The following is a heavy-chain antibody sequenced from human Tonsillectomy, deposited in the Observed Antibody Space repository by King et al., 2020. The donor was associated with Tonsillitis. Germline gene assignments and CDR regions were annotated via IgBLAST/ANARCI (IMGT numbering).Heavy chain of an antibody. CDR1: GFTFSNYG. CDR3: ARERTYRDAWGIDS. D-gene: IGHD7-27*01. Sequence: VQLVESGGGVVHPVRALRLSCAASGFTFSNYGMHLVRQAPGKGLEWVTVISYDGSNTNYADSVKGRFTISRDNSKNTLYLQMNGLRDEDTAVYFCARERTYRDAWGIDSWGQGTLVTVSS. V-gene: IGHV3-33*05. J-gene: IGHJ4*02. CDR2: ISYDGSNT.